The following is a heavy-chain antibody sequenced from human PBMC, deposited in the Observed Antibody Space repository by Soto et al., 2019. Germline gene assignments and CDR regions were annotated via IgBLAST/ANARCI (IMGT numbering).Heavy chain of an antibody. CDR1: GFTFSSYA. J-gene: IGHJ6*02. V-gene: IGHV3-30*04. CDR2: ISYDGSNK. CDR3: ARDRSSTLDGMDV. Sequence: QVQLVESGGGVVQPGRSLRLSCAASGFTFSSYAMHWVRQAPGKGLEWVAVISYDGSNKYYADSVKGRITISRDNSKNTLYLQMNSLRAEDTAVYYCARDRSSTLDGMDVWGQGTTVTVSS. D-gene: IGHD6-13*01.